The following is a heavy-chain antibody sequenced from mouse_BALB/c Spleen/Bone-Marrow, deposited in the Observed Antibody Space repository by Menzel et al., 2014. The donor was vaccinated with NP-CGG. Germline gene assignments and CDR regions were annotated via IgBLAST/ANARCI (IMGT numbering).Heavy chain of an antibody. J-gene: IGHJ3*01. CDR1: GLDFSRYW. CDR2: INPDSSTI. V-gene: IGHV4-1*02. D-gene: IGHD1-1*02. Sequence: EVQLVESGGGLVQPGGSLKLSCAASGLDFSRYWMSWVRQAPGKGLEWIGEINPDSSTIDYTPSRKDKFIISRDNAKNTLYLQMSKVRSEDTALYYCARLSYYGRFAYWGQGTLVTVSA. CDR3: ARLSYYGRFAY.